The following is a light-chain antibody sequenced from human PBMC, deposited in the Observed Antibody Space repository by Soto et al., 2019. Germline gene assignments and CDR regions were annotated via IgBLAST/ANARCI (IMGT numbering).Light chain of an antibody. J-gene: IGLJ2*01. V-gene: IGLV1-47*01. Sequence: QPVLTQPPSASGTPGQRVTISCSGSSSNIGSNYVYWYQQLPGTAPKLLIYRNNQRPSGVPDRFSGSKSGTSASLAISGLRSEDEADYYCAAWDDSLSAPSVVFGGGTKLTVL. CDR2: RNN. CDR3: AAWDDSLSAPSVV. CDR1: SSNIGSNY.